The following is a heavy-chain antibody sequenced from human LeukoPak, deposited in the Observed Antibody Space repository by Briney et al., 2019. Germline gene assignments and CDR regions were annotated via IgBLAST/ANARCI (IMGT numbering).Heavy chain of an antibody. Sequence: SETLSLTCTVSGGSISSYYWSWIRQPPGKGLEWIGYIYYSGSTNYNPSLKSRVTISVDTSKNQFSLKLSSVTAADTAVYYCARDLSSGRYYYMDVWGKGTTVTVSS. CDR2: IYYSGST. J-gene: IGHJ6*03. CDR1: GGSISSYY. V-gene: IGHV4-59*01. CDR3: ARDLSSGRYYYMDV. D-gene: IGHD3-22*01.